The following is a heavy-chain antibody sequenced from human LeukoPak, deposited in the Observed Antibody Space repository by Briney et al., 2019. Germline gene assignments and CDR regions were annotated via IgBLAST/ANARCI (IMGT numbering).Heavy chain of an antibody. D-gene: IGHD6-13*01. V-gene: IGHV4-39*01. CDR2: IYYSGST. Sequence: PSETLSLTCTVSGGSISSSSYYWGWIRQPPGKGLEWIGSIYYSGSTYYNPSLKSRVTISVDTSKNQFPLKLSSVTAADTAVYYCARVAAAGGSEYFQHWGQGTLVTVSS. J-gene: IGHJ1*01. CDR1: GGSISSSSYY. CDR3: ARVAAAGGSEYFQH.